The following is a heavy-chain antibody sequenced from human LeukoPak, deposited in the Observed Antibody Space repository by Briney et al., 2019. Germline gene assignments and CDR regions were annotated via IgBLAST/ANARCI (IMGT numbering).Heavy chain of an antibody. J-gene: IGHJ4*01. CDR3: AKGGYSSGWRNYFDY. D-gene: IGHD6-19*01. Sequence: GGSLRLSCAASGFTFSSYGITWVRQAPGKGLEWVSTISATGGSTYYADSVRGRFTISRDNSKDTLYLQMNSLRAEDTAVYYCAKGGYSSGWRNYFDYWGQGTLVTVSS. CDR2: ISATGGST. V-gene: IGHV3-23*01. CDR1: GFTFSSYG.